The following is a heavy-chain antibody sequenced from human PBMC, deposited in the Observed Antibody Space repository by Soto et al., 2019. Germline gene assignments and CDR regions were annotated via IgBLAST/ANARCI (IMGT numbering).Heavy chain of an antibody. V-gene: IGHV1-69*01. D-gene: IGHD3-16*01. J-gene: IGHJ3*01. CDR2: ISPVFDKA. Sequence: QVQLVQSGADVKKPGSSVKVSCKTSGGSFGSSAISWVRQAPAQGLEWMGEISPVFDKANYAQNFQGRLTITADELTGTVFMELSSLTSEDSAVYFCARLRRDWGDAFDLWGLGTFVTVSS. CDR1: GGSFGSSA. CDR3: ARLRRDWGDAFDL.